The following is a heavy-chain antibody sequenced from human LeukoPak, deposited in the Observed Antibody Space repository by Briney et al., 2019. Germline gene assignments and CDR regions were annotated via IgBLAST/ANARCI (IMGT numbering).Heavy chain of an antibody. J-gene: IGHJ3*02. V-gene: IGHV1-69*13. D-gene: IGHD6-13*01. CDR2: FIPIFGTA. Sequence: SVKVSCKASGGTFSSYAISWVRQAPGQGLEWMGGFIPIFGTANYAQKFQGRVTITADESTSTAYMELSSLRSEDTAVYYCARDSLQQLSLVGAFDIWGQGTMVTVSS. CDR3: ARDSLQQLSLVGAFDI. CDR1: GGTFSSYA.